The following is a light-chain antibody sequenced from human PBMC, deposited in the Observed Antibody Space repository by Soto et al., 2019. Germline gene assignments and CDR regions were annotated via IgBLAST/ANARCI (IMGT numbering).Light chain of an antibody. CDR2: GAS. Sequence: EIVLTQSPGTLSLSPGERATLSCMASQSVSNNYLAWYQQKPGQAPRLLIYGASGRATGIPDRFSGSGSGTDFTLTISRLEPEDFAVYYCQQYGSLSWTFGQGTKVDIK. J-gene: IGKJ1*01. CDR1: QSVSNNY. V-gene: IGKV3-20*01. CDR3: QQYGSLSWT.